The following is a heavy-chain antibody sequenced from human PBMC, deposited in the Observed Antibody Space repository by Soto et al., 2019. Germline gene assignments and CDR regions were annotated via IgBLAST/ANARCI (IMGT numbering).Heavy chain of an antibody. J-gene: IGHJ6*02. D-gene: IGHD4-4*01. CDR3: ATVGSNYYYYYYGMDV. Sequence: ASVKVSCKVSGYTLTELSMHWVRQAPGKGPEWMGGFDPEDGETIYAQKFQGRVTMTEDTSTDTAYMELSSLRSEDTAVYYCATVGSNYYYYYYGMDVWGQGTTVTVS. V-gene: IGHV1-24*01. CDR2: FDPEDGET. CDR1: GYTLTELS.